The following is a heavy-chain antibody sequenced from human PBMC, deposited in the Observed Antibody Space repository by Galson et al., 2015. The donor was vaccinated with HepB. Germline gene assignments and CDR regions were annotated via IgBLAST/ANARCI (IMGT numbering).Heavy chain of an antibody. CDR3: TRHSNPPTDYCTSASCNNWFDP. CDR1: GFTFNVAT. J-gene: IGHJ5*02. D-gene: IGHD2-2*01. Sequence: SLRLSCAASGFTFNVATMHWVRQASGKGLEWVGRIRTEANSYATAYAASVRGRFTISRDDSKNTAYLQMNSLKTEDSAVYYCTRHSNPPTDYCTSASCNNWFDPWGQGTLVTVSS. CDR2: IRTEANSYAT. V-gene: IGHV3-73*01.